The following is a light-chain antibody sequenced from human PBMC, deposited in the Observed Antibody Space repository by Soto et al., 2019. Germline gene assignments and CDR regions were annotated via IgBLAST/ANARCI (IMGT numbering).Light chain of an antibody. V-gene: IGLV1-40*01. CDR2: GNR. J-gene: IGLJ3*02. CDR3: QAYDYSLTASV. Sequence: QSVLTQPPSVSGAPGQRVILSCTGNSSNLGAGYDVHWYQQLPGAAPKLVIFGNRNRPSGVPERFSGSKSGTSASPAITGLQAEDEADYYCQAYDYSLTASVFGGGTKLTVL. CDR1: SSNLGAGYD.